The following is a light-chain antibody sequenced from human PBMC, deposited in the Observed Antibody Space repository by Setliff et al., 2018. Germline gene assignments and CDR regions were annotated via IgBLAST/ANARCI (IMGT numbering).Light chain of an antibody. CDR2: DVI. V-gene: IGLV2-11*01. J-gene: IGLJ1*01. CDR3: SSYSTRTSLDV. CDR1: SSDVGNYIY. Sequence: QSALTQPRSVSGSPGQSVTISCTGTSSDVGNYIYVSWYQQHPDKAPKLMIYDVIRRPSGVPDRFSGSKSGNTASLTISGLQAEDEADYYCSSYSTRTSLDVFGTGTKVTVL.